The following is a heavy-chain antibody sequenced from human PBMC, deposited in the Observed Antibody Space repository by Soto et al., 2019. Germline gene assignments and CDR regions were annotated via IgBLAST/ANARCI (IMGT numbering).Heavy chain of an antibody. D-gene: IGHD1-26*01. CDR2: IIPIFGTA. CDR1: GGTFSIYA. J-gene: IGHJ6*04. V-gene: IGHV1-69*06. Sequence: QVQLVQSGAEVKKPGSSVKVSCKASGGTFSIYAISWVRQAPGQGLEWMGGIIPIFGTANYAQKFQGRVTITADKSTSTAYMELSSLRSEDTAVYYCARDGGSYLRSVDGMDVWGKGTTVTVSS. CDR3: ARDGGSYLRSVDGMDV.